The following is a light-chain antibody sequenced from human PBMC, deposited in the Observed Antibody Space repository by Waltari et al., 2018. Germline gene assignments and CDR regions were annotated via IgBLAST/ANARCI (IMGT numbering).Light chain of an antibody. CDR1: ALPQEY. Sequence: SYELTQPPSVSVSPGQTARTTCSGDALPQEYAYSYQQKSGPAPVLVIYEDTKRPSGIPERFSGSSSGTWVTLIISGAQVEDEADYYCYSPDGSDNHAPWVYGGGTKLTVL. CDR2: EDT. V-gene: IGLV3-10*01. CDR3: YSPDGSDNHAPWV. J-gene: IGLJ3*02.